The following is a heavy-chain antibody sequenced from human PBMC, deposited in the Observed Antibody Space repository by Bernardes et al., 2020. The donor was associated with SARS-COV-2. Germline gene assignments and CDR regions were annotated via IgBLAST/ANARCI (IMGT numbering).Heavy chain of an antibody. Sequence: SETLSLTCTVSGGSISSSSYYWGWIRQPPGKGLEWIGSIYYSGSTYYNPSLKSRVTISVDTSKNQFSLKLSSVTAADTAVYYCARPGAEAYGMDVWGQGTTVTVSS. CDR2: IYYSGST. D-gene: IGHD3-10*01. J-gene: IGHJ6*02. CDR1: GGSISSSSYY. CDR3: ARPGAEAYGMDV. V-gene: IGHV4-39*01.